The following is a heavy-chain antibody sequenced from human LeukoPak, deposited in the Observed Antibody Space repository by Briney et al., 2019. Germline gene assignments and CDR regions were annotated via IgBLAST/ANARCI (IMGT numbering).Heavy chain of an antibody. J-gene: IGHJ4*02. CDR1: GYTFTSYD. D-gene: IGHD5-12*01. CDR3: ASGPGGGYEFDY. Sequence: ASVKVSCKASGYTFTSYDINWVRQATGQGLEWMGWMNPNSGNTGYAQKFQGRVTMTRNTSISTAYMGLSSLRSEDTAVYYCASGPGGGYEFDYWGQGTLVTVSS. CDR2: MNPNSGNT. V-gene: IGHV1-8*01.